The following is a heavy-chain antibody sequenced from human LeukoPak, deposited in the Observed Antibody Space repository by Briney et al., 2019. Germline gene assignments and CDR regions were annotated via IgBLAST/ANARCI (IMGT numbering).Heavy chain of an antibody. J-gene: IGHJ3*02. V-gene: IGHV3-48*04. Sequence: GGSLRLSCAASGFTFSSYSMNWVRHTPGKGLEWVSYISSSGRTTYYADSVKGRFTISRDNGKNSLFLQMNSLRAEDTAVYYCATESLIARSFDIWGQGTMVTVSS. CDR3: ATESLIARSFDI. CDR1: GFTFSSYS. D-gene: IGHD3-22*01. CDR2: ISSSGRTT.